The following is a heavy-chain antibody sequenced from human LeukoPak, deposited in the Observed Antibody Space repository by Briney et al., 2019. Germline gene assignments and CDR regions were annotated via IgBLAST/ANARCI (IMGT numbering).Heavy chain of an antibody. D-gene: IGHD3-16*02. V-gene: IGHV4-39*01. CDR2: IYYSGST. CDR3: ARQGGGLRLGELSL. J-gene: IGHJ4*02. CDR1: GGSISSSSYY. Sequence: KPSETLSLTCTVSGGSISSSSYYWGWIRQPPGKGLGWIGSIYYSGSTYYNPSLKSRVTISVDTSKNQFSLKLSSVTAADTAVYYCARQGGGLRLGELSLWGQGTLVTVSS.